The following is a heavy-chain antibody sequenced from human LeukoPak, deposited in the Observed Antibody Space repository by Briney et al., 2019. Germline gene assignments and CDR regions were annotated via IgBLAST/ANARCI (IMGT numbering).Heavy chain of an antibody. D-gene: IGHD2-15*01. J-gene: IGHJ4*02. CDR2: INPAGTDT. CDR3: ARFGYVAAVDL. CDR1: GFSFSAYW. Sequence: GGSLRLSCAASGFSFSAYWMTWVRQAPGTGLEWVANINPAGTDTYYVDPVKGRFTISRDNAKNLLYLQMNSLRAEDSAGYYCARFGYVAAVDLWGQGTLVTVSS. V-gene: IGHV3-7*01.